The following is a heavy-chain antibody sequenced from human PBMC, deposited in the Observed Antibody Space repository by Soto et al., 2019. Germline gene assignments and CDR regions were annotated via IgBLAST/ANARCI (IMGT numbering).Heavy chain of an antibody. J-gene: IGHJ5*02. Sequence: PSETLSLTCTVSGSSVNSGSYYWSWIRQPPGKGLEWIGYIYYSGSTKYNPSLKSRVTISVDTSKNQFSLKLSSVTAADTAVYYCARGPGSTVTRDWFDPWGQGTLVTVSS. CDR2: IYYSGST. CDR1: GSSVNSGSYY. V-gene: IGHV4-61*01. CDR3: ARGPGSTVTRDWFDP. D-gene: IGHD4-17*01.